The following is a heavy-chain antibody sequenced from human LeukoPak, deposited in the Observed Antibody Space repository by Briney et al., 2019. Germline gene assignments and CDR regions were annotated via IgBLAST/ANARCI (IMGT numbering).Heavy chain of an antibody. J-gene: IGHJ4*02. D-gene: IGHD3-22*01. V-gene: IGHV1-2*02. CDR1: GYTFTSYD. CDR2: MNPNSGGT. CDR3: ARLSGYTPYYFDY. Sequence: ASVKVSCKASGYTFTSYDINWVRQATGQGLEWMGWMNPNSGGTNYAQKFQGRVTMTRDTSISTAYMELSRLRSDDTAVYYCARLSGYTPYYFDYWGQGTLVTVSS.